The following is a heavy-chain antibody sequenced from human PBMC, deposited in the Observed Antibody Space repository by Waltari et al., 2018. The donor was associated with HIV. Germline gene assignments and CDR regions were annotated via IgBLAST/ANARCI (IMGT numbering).Heavy chain of an antibody. Sequence: EVQLLESGGGLVQPGGSLRLSCVASGFSFSRYAMSWVRQAPGKGLEWVSDISGSGGSTYYAESVKGRFSISRDNSKNTLYLQMNSLRVEDTAVYYCAKMVGLCSGGSCYSLDYYYGMDVWGQGTTVTVSS. V-gene: IGHV3-23*01. J-gene: IGHJ6*02. CDR1: GFSFSRYA. CDR2: ISGSGGST. CDR3: AKMVGLCSGGSCYSLDYYYGMDV. D-gene: IGHD2-15*01.